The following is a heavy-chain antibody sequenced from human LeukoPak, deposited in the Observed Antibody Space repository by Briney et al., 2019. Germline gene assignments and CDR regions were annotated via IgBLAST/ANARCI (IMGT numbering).Heavy chain of an antibody. CDR1: GGSFSGYY. CDR3: ARARGRFFDY. Sequence: SETLSLTCAVYGGSFSGYYWSWIRQPPGKGLEWIGEINHSGSTNYNPSLKSRVTISVDTSKDQFSLKLSSVTAADTAVYYCARARGRFFDYWGQGTLVTVSS. J-gene: IGHJ4*02. V-gene: IGHV4-34*01. CDR2: INHSGST.